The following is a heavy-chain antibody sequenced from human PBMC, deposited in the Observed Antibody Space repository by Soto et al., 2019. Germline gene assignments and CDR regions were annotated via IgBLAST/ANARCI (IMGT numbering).Heavy chain of an antibody. CDR1: GGSIRSGSNY. V-gene: IGHV4-39*01. D-gene: IGHD3-10*01. Sequence: QLQLQESGPRLVKPSETLSLICSVSGGSIRSGSNYWAWIRQPPGKGLDWIGTVYYNGNTYYNASLKSPVTLSADPSKNLFSLQLSSVSAADTAVYYCVRQTLVRGVLSWFDPWCQGTLVTVSS. CDR2: VYYNGNT. CDR3: VRQTLVRGVLSWFDP. J-gene: IGHJ5*02.